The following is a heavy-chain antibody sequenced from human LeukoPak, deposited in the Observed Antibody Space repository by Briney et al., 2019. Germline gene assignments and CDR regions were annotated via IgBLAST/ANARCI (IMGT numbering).Heavy chain of an antibody. V-gene: IGHV1-8*02. CDR1: GYTFTSYG. Sequence: GASVKVSCKASGYTFTSYGISWVRQAPGQGLEWMGWMNPNSGNTGYAQKFQGRVTMTRNTSISTAYMELSSLRSEDTAIYYCATGRSGNYYYYYMDVWGKGTTVTISS. J-gene: IGHJ6*03. CDR2: MNPNSGNT. CDR3: ATGRSGNYYYYYMDV. D-gene: IGHD1-1*01.